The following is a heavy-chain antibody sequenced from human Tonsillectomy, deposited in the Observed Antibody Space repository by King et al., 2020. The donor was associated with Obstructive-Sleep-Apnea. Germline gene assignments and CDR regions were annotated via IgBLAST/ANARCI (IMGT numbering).Heavy chain of an antibody. V-gene: IGHV3-30-3*01. Sequence: VQLVESGGGVVQPGRSLRLSCAASGFTFSSYAMHWVRQAPGKGLEWVAVISYDGSNKYYADSVKGRFTISRDNSKNTLYLQMNSLRAEDTAVYYCARVAYIVVVPAAHFYYYYAMDVWGQGTTVTVSS. J-gene: IGHJ6*02. D-gene: IGHD2-2*01. CDR3: ARVAYIVVVPAAHFYYYYAMDV. CDR2: ISYDGSNK. CDR1: GFTFSSYA.